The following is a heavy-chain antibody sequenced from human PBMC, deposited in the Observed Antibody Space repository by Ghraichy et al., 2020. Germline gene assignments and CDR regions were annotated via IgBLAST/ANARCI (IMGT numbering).Heavy chain of an antibody. CDR1: GYTFTSYG. D-gene: IGHD6-19*01. J-gene: IGHJ5*02. V-gene: IGHV1-18*04. CDR2: ISAYNGDT. Sequence: ASVKVSCKASGYTFTSYGISWVRQAPGQGLEWMGWISAYNGDTKYPQKLQGRVTLTTDTSTSTAYMELRSLRSDDTAVYYCARDTYRARAVAGTGSFDPWGQGTLVTVSS. CDR3: ARDTYRARAVAGTGSFDP.